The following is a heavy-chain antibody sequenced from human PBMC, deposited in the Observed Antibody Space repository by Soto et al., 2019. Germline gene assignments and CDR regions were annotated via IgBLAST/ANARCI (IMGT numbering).Heavy chain of an antibody. V-gene: IGHV3-23*01. CDR3: AKDEGGTCGTEYFQY. D-gene: IGHD1-1*01. Sequence: EVQLLESGGALVQPGGSLRLSCAASGFTFSSYAMTWVRQAPGKGLEWVSLITGSGGDTYYGDSVKGRFTISRDNSKNTLFLQMNILRIKDTAVYFCAKDEGGTCGTEYFQYWGPGTLVTVSS. CDR1: GFTFSSYA. J-gene: IGHJ1*01. CDR2: ITGSGGDT.